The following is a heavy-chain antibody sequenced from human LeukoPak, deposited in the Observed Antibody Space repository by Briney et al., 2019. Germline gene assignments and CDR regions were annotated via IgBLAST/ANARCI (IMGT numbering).Heavy chain of an antibody. CDR1: GGSISSYY. Sequence: ETLSLTCTDSGGSISSYYWSWIRQPAGKGLEWIGRIYTSGSTNYNPSLKSRVTMSVDTSKNQFSLKLSSVTAADTAVYYCAREKGGYSGYDPYYYMDVWGKGTTVTASS. D-gene: IGHD5-12*01. V-gene: IGHV4-4*07. CDR3: AREKGGYSGYDPYYYMDV. J-gene: IGHJ6*03. CDR2: IYTSGST.